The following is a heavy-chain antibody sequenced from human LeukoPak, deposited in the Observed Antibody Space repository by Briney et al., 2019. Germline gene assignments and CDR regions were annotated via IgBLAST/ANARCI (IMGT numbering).Heavy chain of an antibody. CDR3: AREAMYSSAWQALGGY. V-gene: IGHV3-33*01. J-gene: IGHJ4*02. Sequence: GGSLRLSCAASGFTFSTYAMHWVRQAPGKGLEWLAVIWYDGSDQSYADSVKGRFTISRDNAKNTVYLQMNSLRVEETGVYYCAREAMYSSAWQALGGYWGQGTRVTVSS. D-gene: IGHD6-19*01. CDR1: GFTFSTYA. CDR2: IWYDGSDQ.